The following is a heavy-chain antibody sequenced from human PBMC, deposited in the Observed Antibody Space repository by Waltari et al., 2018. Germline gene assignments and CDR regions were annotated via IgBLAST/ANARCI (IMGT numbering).Heavy chain of an antibody. J-gene: IGHJ6*02. Sequence: HVQLQESGPGLVKPSETLSLTCTVSGGSIRSYYWNWIRQHPGKGLEWIGYIYYSGSTNYNPSLKSRVTISVDTSKNQFSLKLRSVTAADTAVYYCARGRNGVVIDYYYGMELWGQGTTVTFAS. D-gene: IGHD3-3*01. V-gene: IGHV4-59*01. CDR2: IYYSGST. CDR1: GGSIRSYY. CDR3: ARGRNGVVIDYYYGMEL.